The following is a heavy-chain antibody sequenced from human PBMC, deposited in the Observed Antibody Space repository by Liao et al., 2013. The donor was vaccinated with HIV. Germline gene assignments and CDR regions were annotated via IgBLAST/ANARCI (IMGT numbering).Heavy chain of an antibody. CDR1: GDSINKYC. J-gene: IGHJ4*02. Sequence: QVQLQESGPGLVRPSETLSLSCTVSGDSINKYCWSWIRQPPGKGLEWLGYIYHSGTTMYNPSLKGRVTISVDTSRNQFSLKLSSVTAADTAVYYCARGRRGIRTPFDHWGQGTLVTVSS. D-gene: IGHD1-14*01. CDR2: IYHSGTT. CDR3: ARGRRGIRTPFDH. V-gene: IGHV4-59*13.